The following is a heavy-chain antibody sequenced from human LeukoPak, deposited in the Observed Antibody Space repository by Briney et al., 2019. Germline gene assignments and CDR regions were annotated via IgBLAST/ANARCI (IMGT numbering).Heavy chain of an antibody. Sequence: SVKVSCKASGGTFSSYAISGVRQPPGQGLEWMGRIIPIFGTAHYAQKFQGRVTITTDEATSTDYMELSSLRSKDTAVYYCARDGKYSSSANWFDPWGQGTLVTVSS. CDR3: ARDGKYSSSANWFDP. D-gene: IGHD6-13*01. J-gene: IGHJ5*02. V-gene: IGHV1-69*05. CDR2: IIPIFGTA. CDR1: GGTFSSYA.